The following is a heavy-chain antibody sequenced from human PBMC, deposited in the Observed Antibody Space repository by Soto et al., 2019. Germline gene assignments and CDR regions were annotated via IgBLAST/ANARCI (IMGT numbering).Heavy chain of an antibody. V-gene: IGHV3-33*01. CDR1: GFTFSSYG. Sequence: GGSLRLSCAASGFTFSSYGMHWVRQAPGKGLEWVAVIWYDGSNKYYADSVKGRFTISRDNSKNTLYLQMNSLRAEDTAVYYFARDSNYDSSGYLRVYYGMDVWGQGTTVTVSS. D-gene: IGHD3-22*01. CDR2: IWYDGSNK. CDR3: ARDSNYDSSGYLRVYYGMDV. J-gene: IGHJ6*02.